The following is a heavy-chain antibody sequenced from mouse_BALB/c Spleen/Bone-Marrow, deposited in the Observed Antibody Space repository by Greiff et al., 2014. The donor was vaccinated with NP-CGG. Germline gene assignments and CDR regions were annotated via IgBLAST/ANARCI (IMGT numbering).Heavy chain of an antibody. CDR1: GYTFTSYY. Sequence: QVQLQQSGAELVKPGASVKLSRKASGYTFTSYYMYWVKQRPGQGLEWFGEINPSNGGTNFNEKFKNKATLTVDKSSSTAYMQLSSLTSEDSAVDYCSRGRRDALDYWGQGTSVTVSS. J-gene: IGHJ4*01. CDR2: INPSNGGT. CDR3: SRGRRDALDY. V-gene: IGHV1S16*01.